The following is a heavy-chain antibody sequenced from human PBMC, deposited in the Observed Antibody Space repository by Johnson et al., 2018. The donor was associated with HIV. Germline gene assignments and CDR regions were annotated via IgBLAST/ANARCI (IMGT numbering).Heavy chain of an antibody. D-gene: IGHD6-13*01. Sequence: QVQLVESGGGVVQPGRSLRLSCAASGFTFSSYAMHWVRQAPGKGLEWVAVISYDGSDKYYADSVKGRFTISRDNSKNTLYLQMNSLRAEDTAMYYCAKGGSSGWYLEIWGQGTMVTVSS. CDR3: AKGGSSGWYLEI. V-gene: IGHV3-30*04. J-gene: IGHJ3*02. CDR2: ISYDGSDK. CDR1: GFTFSSYA.